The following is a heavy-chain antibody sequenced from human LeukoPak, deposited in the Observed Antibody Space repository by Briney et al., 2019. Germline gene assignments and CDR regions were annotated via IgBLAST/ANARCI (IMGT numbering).Heavy chain of an antibody. CDR3: AKGRVGAKYYFDY. CDR1: GFPFSSYA. V-gene: IGHV3-23*01. CDR2: ISGSGGST. D-gene: IGHD1-26*01. Sequence: GRSLRLSCAASGFPFSSYAMSWVRQAPGKGLEWVSAISGSGGSTYYADSVKGRFTISRDNSKNTLYLQMNSLRAEDTAAYYCAKGRVGAKYYFDYWGQGTLVTVSS. J-gene: IGHJ4*02.